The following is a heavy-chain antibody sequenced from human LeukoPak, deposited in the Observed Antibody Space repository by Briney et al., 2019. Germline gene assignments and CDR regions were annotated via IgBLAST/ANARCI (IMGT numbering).Heavy chain of an antibody. CDR3: AKDYYGSGSYGYYMDV. CDR2: IRYDGNNK. J-gene: IGHJ6*03. CDR1: GFTFSDYS. V-gene: IGHV3-30*02. Sequence: PGGSLRLSCAASGFTFSDYSMHWVRQAPGKGLNWVAFIRYDGNNKYYADSVKGRFTISRDNSKNTLYLQMNSLRAEDTAVYYCAKDYYGSGSYGYYMDVWGKGTTVTISS. D-gene: IGHD3-10*01.